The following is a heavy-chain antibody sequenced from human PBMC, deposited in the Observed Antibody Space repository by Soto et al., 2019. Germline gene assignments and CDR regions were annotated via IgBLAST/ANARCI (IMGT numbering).Heavy chain of an antibody. CDR2: ISYDGSNK. CDR1: GFTFSSYG. Sequence: PGGSLRLSCAASGFTFSSYGMHWVRQAPGKGLEWVAVISYDGSNKYYADSVKGRFTISRDNSKNTLYLQMNSLRAEDTAVYYCAKDPRDEQHRAGYFDYWGQGTLVTVSS. J-gene: IGHJ4*02. CDR3: AKDPRDEQHRAGYFDY. V-gene: IGHV3-30*18. D-gene: IGHD6-13*01.